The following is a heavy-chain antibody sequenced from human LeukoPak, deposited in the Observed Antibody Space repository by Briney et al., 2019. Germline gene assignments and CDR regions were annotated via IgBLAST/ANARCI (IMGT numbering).Heavy chain of an antibody. D-gene: IGHD5-12*01. CDR2: ISFDESK. CDR3: AKTYSGYDFGYFDY. Sequence: GGSLRLSCAASGLSFSSSIMHWVRQAPGRGLEWVSGISFDESKYYADSVKGRFTISRDNSKNTLYLQMNSLRAEDTAVYYCAKTYSGYDFGYFDYWGQGTLVTVSS. CDR1: GLSFSSSI. J-gene: IGHJ4*02. V-gene: IGHV3-30*07.